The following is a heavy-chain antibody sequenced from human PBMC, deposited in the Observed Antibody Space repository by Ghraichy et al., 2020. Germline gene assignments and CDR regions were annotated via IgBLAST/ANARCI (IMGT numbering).Heavy chain of an antibody. D-gene: IGHD3-3*01. Sequence: SETLSITCTVSGASISAYYWSWIRQSPGKGLEWIGYIFNSERSNYNPSLQSRVTISVDTSRNQFSLRLYSVTAADTAVYYCARLGFLEWLGTYYDHSMDVWGQGTTVTVSS. CDR3: ARLGFLEWLGTYYDHSMDV. CDR2: IFNSERS. V-gene: IGHV4-59*08. CDR1: GASISAYY. J-gene: IGHJ6*02.